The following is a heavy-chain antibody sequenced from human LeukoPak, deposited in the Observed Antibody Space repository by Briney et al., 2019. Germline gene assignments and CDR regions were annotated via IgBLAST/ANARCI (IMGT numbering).Heavy chain of an antibody. CDR1: GFTFSSFA. Sequence: GGSLRLSCAASGFTFSSFAMSWVRQAAGRGLEWVSSISKNGVDKRYADSVKGRFTISRDNSKNTVYLQMSSLRGEDTAVYYCAKGAQSTLIDYWGQGTLVTVSS. D-gene: IGHD2-15*01. J-gene: IGHJ4*02. CDR2: ISKNGVDK. CDR3: AKGAQSTLIDY. V-gene: IGHV3-23*01.